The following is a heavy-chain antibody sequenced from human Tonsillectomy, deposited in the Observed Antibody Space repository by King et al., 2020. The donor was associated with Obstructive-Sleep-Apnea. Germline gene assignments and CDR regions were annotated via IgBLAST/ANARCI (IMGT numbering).Heavy chain of an antibody. Sequence: VQLVESGGGLVQPGGSLRLSCAASGFTFSSYAMSWVRQAPGKGLEWVSSIRGSGGTTYYADSVKGRFTISRDNSKNTLYLQMNSLRAEDTAVYYCAKDRDDQLPPWWFDPWGQGSLVTVSS. CDR1: GFTFSSYA. J-gene: IGHJ5*02. V-gene: IGHV3-23*04. D-gene: IGHD2-2*01. CDR3: AKDRDDQLPPWWFDP. CDR2: IRGSGGTT.